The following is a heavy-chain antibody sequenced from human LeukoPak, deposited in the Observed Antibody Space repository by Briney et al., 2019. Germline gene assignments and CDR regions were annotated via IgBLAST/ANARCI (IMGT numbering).Heavy chain of an antibody. Sequence: ASVKVSCKASGYTFTSYGISWVRQAPGQGLEWMGWISAYNGNTNYAQKLQGRVTMTTDTSTSTAYMELRSPRSDDTAVYYCARDDYYGSGSYYNWGYYYYGMDVWGQGTTVTVSS. D-gene: IGHD3-10*01. CDR3: ARDDYYGSGSYYNWGYYYYGMDV. CDR2: ISAYNGNT. CDR1: GYTFTSYG. V-gene: IGHV1-18*01. J-gene: IGHJ6*02.